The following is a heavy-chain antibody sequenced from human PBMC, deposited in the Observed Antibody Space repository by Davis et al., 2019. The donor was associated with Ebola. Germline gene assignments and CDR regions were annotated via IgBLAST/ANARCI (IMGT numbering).Heavy chain of an antibody. D-gene: IGHD6-19*01. CDR2: IYPGDSDT. V-gene: IGHV5-51*01. J-gene: IGHJ4*02. Sequence: KVSCKGSGYSFTSYWIGWVRQMPGKGLEWMGIIYPGDSDTRYSPSFQGQVTISADKSISTAYLQWSSLKASDTAMYYCARRELGYSSGWPFDYWGQGTLVTVSS. CDR3: ARRELGYSSGWPFDY. CDR1: GYSFTSYW.